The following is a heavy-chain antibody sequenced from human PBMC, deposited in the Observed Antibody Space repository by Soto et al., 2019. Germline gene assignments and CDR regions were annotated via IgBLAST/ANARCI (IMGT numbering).Heavy chain of an antibody. V-gene: IGHV3-33*01. CDR1: GFTFSSYG. J-gene: IGHJ4*02. Sequence: GGSLRLSCAASGFTFSSYGMHWVRQAPGKGLEWVAVIWYDGSNKYYADSVKGRFTISRDNSKNTLYLQMNSLRAEDTAVYYCARDKRDLRFLEWSYYFDFWGQGTPVNVSS. CDR2: IWYDGSNK. D-gene: IGHD3-3*01. CDR3: ARDKRDLRFLEWSYYFDF.